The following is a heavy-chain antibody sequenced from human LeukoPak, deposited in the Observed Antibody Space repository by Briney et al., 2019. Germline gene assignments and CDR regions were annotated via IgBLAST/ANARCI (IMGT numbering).Heavy chain of an antibody. V-gene: IGHV3-23*01. CDR1: GFTFSSYA. J-gene: IGHJ4*02. D-gene: IGHD6-25*01. Sequence: GGSLRLSCAASGFTFSSYAMSWVRQAPGKGLEWVSAISGSGGSTYYADSVKGRFTISRDNSKNTLYLQMNSLRAGDTAVYYCARETRSGGIAAGNFDYWGQGTLVTVSS. CDR3: ARETRSGGIAAGNFDY. CDR2: ISGSGGST.